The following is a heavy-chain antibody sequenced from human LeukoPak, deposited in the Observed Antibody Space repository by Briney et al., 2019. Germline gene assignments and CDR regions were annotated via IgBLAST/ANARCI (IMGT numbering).Heavy chain of an antibody. J-gene: IGHJ4*02. CDR1: GGTFSSYA. Sequence: SVKVSCKASGGTFSSYAISWVRQAPGQGLEWMGGIIPIFGTANYAQKFQGRVTMTTDTSTSTAYMEVRSLRSDDTAVYYCARVNSAQWLVGFNFDYWGQGTLVTVSS. V-gene: IGHV1-69*05. D-gene: IGHD6-19*01. CDR3: ARVNSAQWLVGFNFDY. CDR2: IIPIFGTA.